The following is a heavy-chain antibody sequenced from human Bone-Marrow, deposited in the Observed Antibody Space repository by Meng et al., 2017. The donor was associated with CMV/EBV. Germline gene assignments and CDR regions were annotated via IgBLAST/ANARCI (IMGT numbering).Heavy chain of an antibody. J-gene: IGHJ3*02. D-gene: IGHD3-10*01. V-gene: IGHV1-69*10. CDR3: ARAGGGIIAFDI. CDR2: IIPILGIA. Sequence: SVKVSCKASGYTFTSYGISWVRQAPGQGLEWMGGIIPILGIANYAQKFQGRVTITADKSTSTAYMELSSLRSEDTAVYYCARAGGGIIAFDIWGQGTMVTVSS. CDR1: GYTFTSYG.